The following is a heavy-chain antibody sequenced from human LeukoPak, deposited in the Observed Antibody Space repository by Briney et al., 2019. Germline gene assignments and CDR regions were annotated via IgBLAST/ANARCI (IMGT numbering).Heavy chain of an antibody. Sequence: SETLSLTCTVSGGSISSYYWSWIRRPPGKGLEWIGYIYYSGSTNYNPSLKSRVTISVDTSKNQFSLKLSPVTAADTAVYYCARDLYYVDVWGKGTTVTISS. CDR1: GGSISSYY. CDR3: ARDLYYVDV. V-gene: IGHV4-59*01. CDR2: IYYSGST. J-gene: IGHJ6*03.